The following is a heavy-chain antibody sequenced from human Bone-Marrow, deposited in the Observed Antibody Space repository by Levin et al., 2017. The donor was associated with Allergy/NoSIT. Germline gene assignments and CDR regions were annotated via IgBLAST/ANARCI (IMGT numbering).Heavy chain of an antibody. J-gene: IGHJ4*02. D-gene: IGHD5-24*01. Sequence: PGGSLRLSCAASGFTFSSYAMSWVRQAPGKGLEWVSAISGSGGSTYYADSVKGRFTISRDNSKNTLYLQMNSLRAEDTAVYYCAKDLEMATIRNDFDYWGQGTLVTVSS. CDR2: ISGSGGST. V-gene: IGHV3-23*01. CDR1: GFTFSSYA. CDR3: AKDLEMATIRNDFDY.